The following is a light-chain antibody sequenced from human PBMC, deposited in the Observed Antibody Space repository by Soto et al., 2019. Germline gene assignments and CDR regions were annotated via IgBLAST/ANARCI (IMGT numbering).Light chain of an antibody. Sequence: QSALTQPASVSGSPGQSITISCTGTSSDVGNYNLVSWYQQHPGKAPKLMIYEVSERPSGVSNRFSGSKSGNTASLTISGLQAEDEADYYCSSYASGSTFYVFGTGTKLTVL. CDR2: EVS. J-gene: IGLJ1*01. CDR1: SSDVGNYNL. CDR3: SSYASGSTFYV. V-gene: IGLV2-23*02.